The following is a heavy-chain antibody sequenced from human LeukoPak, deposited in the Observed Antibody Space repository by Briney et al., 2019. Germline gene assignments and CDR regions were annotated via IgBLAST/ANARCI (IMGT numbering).Heavy chain of an antibody. Sequence: ASVKVSCKASGYTLTSYGISWVRQAPGQGLEWRGWISAYNGNTNYAQKLQGRVTMTTDTSTSTAYMELRSLRSDDTAVYYCARVDEYYYGSGSAFDYWGQGTLVTVSS. CDR1: GYTLTSYG. D-gene: IGHD3-10*01. J-gene: IGHJ4*02. CDR2: ISAYNGNT. CDR3: ARVDEYYYGSGSAFDY. V-gene: IGHV1-18*01.